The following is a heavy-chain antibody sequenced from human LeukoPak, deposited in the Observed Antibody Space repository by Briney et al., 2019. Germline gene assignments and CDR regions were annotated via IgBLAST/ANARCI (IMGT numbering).Heavy chain of an antibody. CDR1: GGSISSYY. J-gene: IGHJ3*02. V-gene: IGHV4-59*08. Sequence: SETLSLTCTVSGGSISSYYRSWIRQPPGKGLEWIGYIYYSGSTNYNPSLKSRVTISVDTPKNQFSLKLSSVTAADTAVYYCASHSSGWSHDAFDIWGQGTMVTVSS. CDR3: ASHSSGWSHDAFDI. CDR2: IYYSGST. D-gene: IGHD6-19*01.